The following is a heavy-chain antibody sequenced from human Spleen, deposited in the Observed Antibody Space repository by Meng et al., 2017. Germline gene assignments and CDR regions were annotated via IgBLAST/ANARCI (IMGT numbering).Heavy chain of an antibody. V-gene: IGHV1-8*02. D-gene: IGHD3-16*01. CDR3: ARELGLGAFNI. CDR1: GGTFSSYA. CDR2: MNANSGKT. Sequence: ASVKVSCKASGGTFSSYAISWVRQATGQGLEWMGWMNANSGKTGYAQKFQGRVTMTWDTSINTAYLDLSSLTSDDTAVYYCARELGLGAFNIWGQGTMVTVSS. J-gene: IGHJ3*02.